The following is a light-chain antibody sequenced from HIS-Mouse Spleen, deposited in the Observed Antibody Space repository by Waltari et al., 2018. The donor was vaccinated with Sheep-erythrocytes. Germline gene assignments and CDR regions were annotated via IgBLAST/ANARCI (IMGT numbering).Light chain of an antibody. V-gene: IGLV2-8*01. CDR3: SSYAGSNNWV. J-gene: IGLJ3*02. CDR1: SSDVGGYNY. CDR2: EVS. Sequence: QSALTQPPSASGSPGQSVTISCTGTSSDVGGYNYVSWYQQHPGKAPKLMIYEVSKRPSGCPERVSGSKSGNTASLTVSGLQAEDEADYYCSSYAGSNNWVFGGGTKLTVL.